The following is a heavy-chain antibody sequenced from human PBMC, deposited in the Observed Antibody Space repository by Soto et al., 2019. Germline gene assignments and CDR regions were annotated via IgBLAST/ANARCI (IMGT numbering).Heavy chain of an antibody. CDR1: GGTFSSYA. CDR2: IIPFIGTA. D-gene: IGHD3-10*01. CDR3: AKDHGSGSYPYYGMDV. Sequence: SVKVSCKASGGTFSSYAISWVRQAPGQGLEWMGRIIPFIGTANYAQKFQGRVTITADESTSTAYMELTSLRAEDTAVYYCAKDHGSGSYPYYGMDVWGQGTTVTVSS. J-gene: IGHJ6*02. V-gene: IGHV1-69*11.